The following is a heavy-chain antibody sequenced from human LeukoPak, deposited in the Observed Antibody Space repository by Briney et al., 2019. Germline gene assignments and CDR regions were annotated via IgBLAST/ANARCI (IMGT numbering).Heavy chain of an antibody. Sequence: PGGSLRLSCAVSGFTFSNYWMYWVRQAPGKRLVWVARINSDGSSTTYADSVEGRFTISRDNTKSMLHLQMHSQRVDDSAVYFCTRTTTTADWYFDLWGRGTLVTVSS. CDR1: GFTFSNYW. CDR3: TRTTTTADWYFDL. D-gene: IGHD1-1*01. V-gene: IGHV3-74*01. CDR2: INSDGSST. J-gene: IGHJ2*01.